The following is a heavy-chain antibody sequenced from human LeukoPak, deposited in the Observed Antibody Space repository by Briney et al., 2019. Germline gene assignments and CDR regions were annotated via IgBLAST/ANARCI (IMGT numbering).Heavy chain of an antibody. V-gene: IGHV4-59*11. Sequence: PSETLSLTCTVSGGSISSHYCSWIRQPPGKGLEWIGYIYYSGSTNYNPSLKSRVTISVDTSKNQFSLKLSSVTAAVTAVYYCARHVGSNSWFDPWGQGTLVTVSS. J-gene: IGHJ5*02. CDR2: IYYSGST. D-gene: IGHD2/OR15-2a*01. CDR3: ARHVGSNSWFDP. CDR1: GGSISSHY.